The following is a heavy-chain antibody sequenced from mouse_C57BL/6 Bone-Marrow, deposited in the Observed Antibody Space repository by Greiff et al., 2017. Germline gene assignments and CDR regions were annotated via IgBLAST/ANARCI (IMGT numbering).Heavy chain of an antibody. CDR1: GFNIKDDY. D-gene: IGHD1-1*01. V-gene: IGHV14-4*01. CDR2: IDPENGDT. J-gene: IGHJ4*01. CDR3: TDYGSSYDYAMDY. Sequence: EVKLMESGAELVRPGASVKLSCTASGFNIKDDYMHWVKQRPEQGLEWIGWIDPENGDTEYASKFQGKATITADTSSNTAYLQLSSLTSEDTAVYYCTDYGSSYDYAMDYWGQGTSVTVSS.